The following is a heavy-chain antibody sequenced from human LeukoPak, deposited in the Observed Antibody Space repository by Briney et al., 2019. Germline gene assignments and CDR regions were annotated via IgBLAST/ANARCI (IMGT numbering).Heavy chain of an antibody. CDR2: ISGSGGST. CDR3: AKVVPYYDFWSGYPFDY. CDR1: GFTFSSYA. J-gene: IGHJ4*02. Sequence: GGSLRLSCAASGFTFSSYAMSWVRQAPGKGLEWVSAISGSGGSTYYADSVKGRFTISRDNSKNTLYLQMNSLRAEDTAVYYCAKVVPYYDFWSGYPFDYWGQGTLVTASS. V-gene: IGHV3-23*01. D-gene: IGHD3-3*01.